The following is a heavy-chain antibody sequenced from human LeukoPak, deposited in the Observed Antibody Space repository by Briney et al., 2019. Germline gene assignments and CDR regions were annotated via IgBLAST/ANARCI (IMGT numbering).Heavy chain of an antibody. CDR1: GFDFSNYY. CDR3: TRDGGATVATYRFDF. D-gene: IGHD4-23*01. CDR2: IKYDGSYT. V-gene: IGHV3-7*01. J-gene: IGHJ4*02. Sequence: PGGSVRLSCEASGFDFSNYYMSWVRQAPGKGLEWLANIKYDGSYTYYVDSVKGRFTISRDNVKNSLYLQMSSLRAEDTAVYYCTRDGGATVATYRFDFWGQGTLVTVSS.